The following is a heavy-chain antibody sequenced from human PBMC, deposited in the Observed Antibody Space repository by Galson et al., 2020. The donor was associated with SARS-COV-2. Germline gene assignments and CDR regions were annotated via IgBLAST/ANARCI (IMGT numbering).Heavy chain of an antibody. Sequence: GGSLRLSCAASGFTFSNYALSWVRQAPGKGLDWVSTISGSGDDTYYADSVKGLFTISRDNLKNTLYLQMNSLRGEDTAVYHCVEHAYYDRAGNDYSYYYDGMDVWGQGTTLTVS. CDR1: GFTFSNYA. J-gene: IGHJ6*02. CDR2: ISGSGDDT. V-gene: IGHV3-23*01. D-gene: IGHD3-22*01. CDR3: VEHAYYDRAGNDYSYYYDGMDV.